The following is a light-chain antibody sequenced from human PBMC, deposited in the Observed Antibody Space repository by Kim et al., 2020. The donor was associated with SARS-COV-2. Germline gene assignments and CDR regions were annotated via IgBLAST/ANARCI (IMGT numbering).Light chain of an antibody. CDR3: CSYVGTRLYV. V-gene: IGLV2-23*02. CDR1: GSDIGGYDL. Sequence: QSALTQPASVSGSPGQSITISCTGTGSDIGGYDLVSWYQHHTGKAPKLIIFEVSKRASGVSHRFSASKSASTASLTISGLQAEDEADYYCCSYVGTRLYVFGSGTRVTV. CDR2: EVS. J-gene: IGLJ1*01.